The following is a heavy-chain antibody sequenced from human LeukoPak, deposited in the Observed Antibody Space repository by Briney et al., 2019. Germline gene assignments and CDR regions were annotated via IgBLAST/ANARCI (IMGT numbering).Heavy chain of an antibody. V-gene: IGHV3-30*04. J-gene: IGHJ4*02. CDR2: ISYDGSNK. CDR1: GFTFSSYA. Sequence: PGGSLRLSCAASGFTFSSYAMHWVRQAPGKGLEWVAVISYDGSNKYYADSVKGRFTISRDNSKNTPYLQMNSLRAEDTAVYYCARSPLLVTTFDYWGQGTLVTVSS. CDR3: ARSPLLVTTFDY. D-gene: IGHD3-9*01.